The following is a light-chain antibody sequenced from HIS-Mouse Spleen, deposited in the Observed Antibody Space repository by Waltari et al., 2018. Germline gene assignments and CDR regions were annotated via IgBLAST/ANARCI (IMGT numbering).Light chain of an antibody. CDR2: DVS. CDR1: RSDVGGYNY. J-gene: IGLJ1*01. Sequence: QSALTQPRSVSGSPGQPVTISCTGTRSDVGGYNYVSWYQQHPGKAPKLMIYDVSKRPSGVPDRFSGSKSGNTASLTISGLQAEDEADYYCCSYAGSYTGVFGTGTKVTVL. CDR3: CSYAGSYTGV. V-gene: IGLV2-11*01.